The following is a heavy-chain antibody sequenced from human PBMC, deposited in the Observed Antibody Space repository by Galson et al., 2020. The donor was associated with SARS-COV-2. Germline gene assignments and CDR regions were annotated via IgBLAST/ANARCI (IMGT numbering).Heavy chain of an antibody. D-gene: IGHD6-19*01. CDR2: IDTTGINK. V-gene: IGHV3-48*03. Sequence: GGSLRLSCVASGFTLSSYDMNWVRQAPGKGLEWISSIDTTGINKHYADSVKGRFTLSRDNAKNSLYLQMNSLRAEDTAVYYCARGNRDAVAVVGAAYCGQGTLVTVSS. J-gene: IGHJ4*02. CDR1: GFTLSSYD. CDR3: ARGNRDAVAVVGAAY.